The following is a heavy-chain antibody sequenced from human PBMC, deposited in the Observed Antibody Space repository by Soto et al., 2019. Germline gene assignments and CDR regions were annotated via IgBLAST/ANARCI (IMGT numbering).Heavy chain of an antibody. V-gene: IGHV1-69*13. CDR3: ARGSGYYDSSGYYLFDY. CDR1: GGTFSSYA. J-gene: IGHJ4*02. Sequence: SVKVSCKASGGTFSSYAISWVRQAPGQGLEWMGGIIPIFGTANYAQKFQGRVTITADESTSTAYMELSSLRSEDTAVYYCARGSGYYDSSGYYLFDYWGQGTLVTVSS. D-gene: IGHD3-22*01. CDR2: IIPIFGTA.